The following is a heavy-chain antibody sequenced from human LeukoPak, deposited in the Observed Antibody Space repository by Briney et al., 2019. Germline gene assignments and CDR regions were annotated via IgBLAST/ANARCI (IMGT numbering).Heavy chain of an antibody. D-gene: IGHD3-22*01. J-gene: IGHJ4*02. CDR1: GYSFTSYW. CDR2: IDPSDSYT. V-gene: IGHV5-10-1*01. CDR3: AYAVGDYDSFDY. Sequence: PGESLKIFCKGSGYSFTSYWITWVRQMPGKGLEWMGTIDPSDSYTNYSPSFQGHVTISADKSISTAYLQWSSLKASDTAMYYCAYAVGDYDSFDYWGQGTLVTVSS.